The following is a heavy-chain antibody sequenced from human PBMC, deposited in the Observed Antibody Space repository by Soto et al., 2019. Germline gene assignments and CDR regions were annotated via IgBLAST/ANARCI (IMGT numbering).Heavy chain of an antibody. CDR3: ARGPYSSGWYVGIHNWFDP. CDR1: GGSISSYY. CDR2: IYYSGST. V-gene: IGHV4-59*01. Sequence: SETLSLTCTVSGGSISSYYWSWIRQPPGKGLEWIGYIYYSGSTNYNPSLKSRVTISVDTSKNQFSLKLSSVTAADTAVYYCARGPYSSGWYVGIHNWFDPWGQGTLVTVSS. D-gene: IGHD6-19*01. J-gene: IGHJ5*02.